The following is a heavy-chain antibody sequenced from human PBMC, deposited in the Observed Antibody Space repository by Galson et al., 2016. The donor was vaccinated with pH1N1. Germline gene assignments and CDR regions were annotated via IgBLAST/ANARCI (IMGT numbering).Heavy chain of an antibody. V-gene: IGHV1-2*02. CDR2: MNSDTGAT. CDR3: ATAGVVRASTGDS. Sequence: SVKASCKASGYTRTDYYIHWVRQAPGQGLEWMGGMNSDTGATKYAQAFQGRVALTRDTSIDPAFMDLRRLTSDDTAMYYCATAGVVRASTGDSWGQGTLISVFS. D-gene: IGHD2-21*01. J-gene: IGHJ5*01. CDR1: GYTRTDYY.